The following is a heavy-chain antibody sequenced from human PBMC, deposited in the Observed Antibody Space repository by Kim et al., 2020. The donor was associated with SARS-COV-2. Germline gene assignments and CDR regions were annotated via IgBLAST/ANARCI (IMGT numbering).Heavy chain of an antibody. D-gene: IGHD1-26*01. J-gene: IGHJ4*02. V-gene: IGHV4-30-2*01. CDR1: GGSISSGGYS. CDR3: ARVRPKDSGSYHFDY. CDR2: IYHSGST. Sequence: SETLSLTCAVSGGSISSGGYSWSWIRQPPGKGLEWIGYIYHSGSTYYNPSLKSRVTISVDRSKNQFSLKLSSVTAADTAVYYCARVRPKDSGSYHFDYWGQGTLVTVSS.